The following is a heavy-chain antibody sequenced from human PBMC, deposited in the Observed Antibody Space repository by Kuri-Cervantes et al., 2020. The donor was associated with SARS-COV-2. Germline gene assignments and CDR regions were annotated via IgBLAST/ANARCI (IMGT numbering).Heavy chain of an antibody. D-gene: IGHD3-3*01. CDR3: TRDDFWSGYYPY. J-gene: IGHJ4*02. Sequence: GGSLRLSCAASGFSFSSYGMSWVRQAPGKGLEWVGFIRSKAYGGTTEYAASVKGRFTISRDDSKSIAYLQMNSLKTEDTAVYYCTRDDFWSGYYPYWGQGTLVTVSS. V-gene: IGHV3-49*04. CDR2: IRSKAYGGTT. CDR1: GFSFSSYG.